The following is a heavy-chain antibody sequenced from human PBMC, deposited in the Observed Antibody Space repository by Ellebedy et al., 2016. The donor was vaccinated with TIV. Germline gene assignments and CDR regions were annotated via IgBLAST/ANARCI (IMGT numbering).Heavy chain of an antibody. CDR1: GGSFSGYY. D-gene: IGHD6-13*01. CDR2: INHSGST. J-gene: IGHJ6*02. CDR3: ARVRLRAGTYYYYGMDV. V-gene: IGHV4-34*01. Sequence: GSLRLSCAVYGGSFSGYYWSWIRQPPGKGLEWIGEINHSGSTNYNPSLKSRVTISVDTSKNQFSLKLSSVTAADTAVYYCARVRLRAGTYYYYGMDVWGQGTTVTVSS.